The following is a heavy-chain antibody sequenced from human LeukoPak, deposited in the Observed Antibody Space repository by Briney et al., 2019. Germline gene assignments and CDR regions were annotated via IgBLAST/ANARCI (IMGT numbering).Heavy chain of an antibody. CDR2: IYYSGST. D-gene: IGHD3-16*01. CDR3: VRQRSAPYYFDY. CDR1: GGSISSYY. J-gene: IGHJ4*02. V-gene: IGHV4-59*01. Sequence: SETLSLTCTVSGGSISSYYWSWIRQPPGKGLKWIGYIYYSGSTNYSPSLKSRVTISLDTSKNQFSLNLSSVTAADTAMYYCVRQRSAPYYFDYWGQGTLVTVSS.